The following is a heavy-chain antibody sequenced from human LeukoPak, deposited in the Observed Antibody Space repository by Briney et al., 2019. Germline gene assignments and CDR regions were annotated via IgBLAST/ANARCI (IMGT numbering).Heavy chain of an antibody. CDR2: IYPGDSHT. V-gene: IGHV5-51*01. J-gene: IGHJ4*02. Sequence: GESLKISCQGSGYSFTNYWIAWVRQMPGKGLEWMGGIYPGDSHTRYSPSFQGQVTISADKSIGTAYLQWSSLKASDIAMYYCARRAVDSGSYIDYWGQGTLVTVSS. D-gene: IGHD1-26*01. CDR1: GYSFTNYW. CDR3: ARRAVDSGSYIDY.